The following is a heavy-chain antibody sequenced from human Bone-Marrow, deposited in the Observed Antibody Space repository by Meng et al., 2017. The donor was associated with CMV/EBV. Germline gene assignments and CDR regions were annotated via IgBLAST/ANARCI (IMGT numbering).Heavy chain of an antibody. Sequence: GGSLRLSCAASGFTFSSYAMSWIRQAPGKGLEWVSYISSSGSTIYYADSVKGRFTISRDNAKNSLYLQMNSLRAEDTAVYYCARDGAYYDFWSGYSKYYFDYWGQGNLVNVDS. CDR3: ARDGAYYDFWSGYSKYYFDY. D-gene: IGHD3-3*01. J-gene: IGHJ4*02. CDR2: ISSSGSTI. CDR1: GFTFSSYA. V-gene: IGHV3-11*04.